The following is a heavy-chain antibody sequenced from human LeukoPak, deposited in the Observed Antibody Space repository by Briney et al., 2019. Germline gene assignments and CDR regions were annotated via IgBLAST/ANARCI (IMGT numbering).Heavy chain of an antibody. Sequence: GGSLRLSCAASGFTFSSYGMHWVRQAPGKGLEWVAFIRYDGSNKYYADSVKGRFTISRDNSKNTLYLQMNSLRAEDTAVYYCAKLSYYDSSGYSSWGQGTLVTVSS. CDR3: AKLSYYDSSGYSS. J-gene: IGHJ5*02. CDR2: IRYDGSNK. V-gene: IGHV3-30*02. CDR1: GFTFSSYG. D-gene: IGHD3-22*01.